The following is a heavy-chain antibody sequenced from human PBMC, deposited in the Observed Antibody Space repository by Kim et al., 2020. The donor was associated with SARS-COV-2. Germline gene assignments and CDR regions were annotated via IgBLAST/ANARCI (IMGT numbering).Heavy chain of an antibody. D-gene: IGHD1-7*01. CDR2: INHSGST. Sequence: SETLSLTCAVYGGSFSGYYWSWIRQPPGKGLEWIGEINHSGSTNYNPSLKSRVTISVDTSKNQFSLKLSSVTAADTAVYYCARENWNYQTWDYWGQGTLVTVSS. CDR3: ARENWNYQTWDY. CDR1: GGSFSGYY. V-gene: IGHV4-34*01. J-gene: IGHJ4*02.